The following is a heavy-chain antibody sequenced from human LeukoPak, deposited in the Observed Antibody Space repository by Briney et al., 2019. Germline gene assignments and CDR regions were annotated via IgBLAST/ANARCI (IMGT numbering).Heavy chain of an antibody. Sequence: SGGSLRLSCAASGFTFSDYYMSWIRHAPGKGLEWLSYISSTSTFTDYSDSVKGRFTISRDNAKNSLYLQMHSLRAEDTAVYYCARTREGLMVDAFDIWGQGTLVTVSS. J-gene: IGHJ3*02. V-gene: IGHV3-11*06. D-gene: IGHD1-26*01. CDR1: GFTFSDYY. CDR2: ISSTSTFT. CDR3: ARTREGLMVDAFDI.